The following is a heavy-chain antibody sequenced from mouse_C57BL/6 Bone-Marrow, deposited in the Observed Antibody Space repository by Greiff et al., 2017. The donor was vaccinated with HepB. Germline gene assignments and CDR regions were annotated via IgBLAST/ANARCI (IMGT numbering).Heavy chain of an antibody. CDR2: ISYDGSN. V-gene: IGHV3-6*01. D-gene: IGHD1-1*01. J-gene: IGHJ2*01. CDR3: ARGHYGSNDY. Sequence: EVKLMESGPGLVKPSQSLSLTCSVTGYSITSGYYWNWIRQFPGNKLEWMGYISYDGSNNYNPSLKNRTSITRDTSKNLFFLNLNSVTTEDTATYYCARGHYGSNDYWGQGTTLTVSS. CDR1: GYSITSGYY.